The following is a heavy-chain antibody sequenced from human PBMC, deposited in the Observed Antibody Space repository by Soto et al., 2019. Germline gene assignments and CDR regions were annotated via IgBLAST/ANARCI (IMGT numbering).Heavy chain of an antibody. D-gene: IGHD3-3*01. CDR1: GYNFAGYW. CDR2: IYPSDSDT. Sequence: GESLKISCKGSGYNFAGYWIAWVRQMPGKGLELMGIIYPSDSDTRYRPSFQGQVTISADKSISSAYLQWSSLRASDTAMYYCARGGVSTRNFDYWGQGTPITVST. CDR3: ARGGVSTRNFDY. V-gene: IGHV5-51*01. J-gene: IGHJ4*02.